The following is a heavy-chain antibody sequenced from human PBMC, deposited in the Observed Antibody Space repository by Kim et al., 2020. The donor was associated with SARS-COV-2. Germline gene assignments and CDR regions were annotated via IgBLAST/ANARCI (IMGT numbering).Heavy chain of an antibody. J-gene: IGHJ4*02. Sequence: GGSLRLSCAASGFTFSSYDMHWVRQAPGKGLEWVSFITSDGSNIYYADSVKGRFTISRDNSKNTLYLQMNSLRAEDTAVYYCAKDIGGYSSGWYPGYWGQGTLVTVSS. V-gene: IGHV3-30*02. D-gene: IGHD6-19*01. CDR3: AKDIGGYSSGWYPGY. CDR1: GFTFSSYD. CDR2: ITSDGSNI.